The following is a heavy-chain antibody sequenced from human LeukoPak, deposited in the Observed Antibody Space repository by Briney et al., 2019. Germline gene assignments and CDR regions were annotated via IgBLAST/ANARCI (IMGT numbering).Heavy chain of an antibody. CDR3: AKEARGITVPGGCFDP. Sequence: PGGSLRLSCAASGFTFSSYGMHWVRQAPGKGLEWVTFIRYDGNNKYADSVRGRFTISRDNSKNTLYLQMNSLRAEDTAVYYCAKEARGITVPGGCFDPWGEGTLVTVSS. CDR1: GFTFSSYG. D-gene: IGHD6-19*01. V-gene: IGHV3-30*02. J-gene: IGHJ5*02. CDR2: IRYDGNNK.